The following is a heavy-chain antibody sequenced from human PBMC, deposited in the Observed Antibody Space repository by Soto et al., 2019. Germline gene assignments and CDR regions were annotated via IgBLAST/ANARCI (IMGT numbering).Heavy chain of an antibody. V-gene: IGHV1-69*13. CDR1: GGTFSSYA. CDR2: IIPIFGTA. D-gene: IGHD3-9*01. Sequence: SVKVSCKASGGTFSSYAISWVRQAPGQGLEWMGGIIPIFGTANYAQKFQGRVTITADESTSTAYMELSSLRSEDTAVYYCATQTYLRYFGPLYAFDIWGQGTMVTV. CDR3: ATQTYLRYFGPLYAFDI. J-gene: IGHJ3*02.